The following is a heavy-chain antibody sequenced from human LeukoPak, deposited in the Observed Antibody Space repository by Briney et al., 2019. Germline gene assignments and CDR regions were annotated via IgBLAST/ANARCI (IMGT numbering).Heavy chain of an antibody. CDR2: ISGSGGNT. D-gene: IGHD1-26*01. CDR1: GFTFSSYA. J-gene: IGHJ4*02. Sequence: GGSLRLSCAASGFTFSSYAMSWVRQAPGKGLEWVSTISGSGGNTYYADSVKGRFTISRDNSKTTLYLQMNSLRVEDTAVCYCASQIVGVRLGFDYWGQGTLVTVSS. CDR3: ASQIVGVRLGFDY. V-gene: IGHV3-23*01.